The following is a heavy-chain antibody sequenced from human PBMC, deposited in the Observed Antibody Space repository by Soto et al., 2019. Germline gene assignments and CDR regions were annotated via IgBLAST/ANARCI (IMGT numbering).Heavy chain of an antibody. D-gene: IGHD4-4*01. CDR3: AKDMPATTVTTGVIDY. V-gene: IGHV3-23*01. Sequence: GGSLRLSCAASGFTFSSYAMSWVRQAPGKGLEWVSAISGSGGSTYYADSVKGRFTISRDNSKNTLYLQMNSLRAEDTAVYYCAKDMPATTVTTGVIDYWGQGTLVTVSS. CDR2: ISGSGGST. CDR1: GFTFSSYA. J-gene: IGHJ4*02.